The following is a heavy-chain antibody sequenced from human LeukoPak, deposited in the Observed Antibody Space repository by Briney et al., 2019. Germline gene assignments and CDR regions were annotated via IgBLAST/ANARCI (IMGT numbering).Heavy chain of an antibody. CDR3: TTGPFDYYGSASYLANGMDV. Sequence: GGSLRISCAASGFTFSNAWMSWVRQAPGKGLEWVGRIKSKTDGGTRDYTAPVKGRFTISRDDSKNTLYLQMNSLKTEDTAVYYCTTGPFDYYGSASYLANGMDVWGQGTTVTVSS. D-gene: IGHD3-10*01. CDR1: GFTFSNAW. V-gene: IGHV3-15*01. CDR2: IKSKTDGGTR. J-gene: IGHJ6*02.